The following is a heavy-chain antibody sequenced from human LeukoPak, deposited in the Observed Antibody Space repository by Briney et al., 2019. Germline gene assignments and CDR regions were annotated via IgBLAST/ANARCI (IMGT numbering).Heavy chain of an antibody. J-gene: IGHJ4*02. CDR3: ARESSEAFDY. Sequence: GGSLRLSCAASGFTFSNYAMSWVRQAPGKGLEWVSSIGSSSSSVYYADSAKGRFTTSRDNAKNSLYLQMNSLRADDTAVYYCARESSEAFDYWGQGTLVTVSS. CDR2: IGSSSSSV. CDR1: GFTFSNYA. V-gene: IGHV3-21*01. D-gene: IGHD6-25*01.